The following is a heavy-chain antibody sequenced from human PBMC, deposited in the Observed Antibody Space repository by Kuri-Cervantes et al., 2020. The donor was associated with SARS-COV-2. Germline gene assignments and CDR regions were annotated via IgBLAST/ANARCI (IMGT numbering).Heavy chain of an antibody. CDR2: IYYSGST. V-gene: IGHV4-59*01. CDR3: ARVSRPYYFDY. CDR1: GGSISSYY. J-gene: IGHJ4*02. Sequence: GSLRLSCTVSGGSISSYYWSWIRQPPGKGLEWIGYIYYSGSTNYNPSLKSRVTISVDTSKNQFSLKLSSVTAADTAVYYCARVSRPYYFDYWGQGTLVTVSS.